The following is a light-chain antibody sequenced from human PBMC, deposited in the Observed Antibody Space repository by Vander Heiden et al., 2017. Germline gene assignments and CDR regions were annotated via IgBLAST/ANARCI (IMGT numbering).Light chain of an antibody. CDR2: KAS. CDR3: QQYTNYSGT. Sequence: DIRMTQSPSTLSASVGDRVTITCRASQITDNFLAWYQQKPGKAPKLLIYKASTLESGVPSRFSGSGSGTEFTLTISSLQPDDFATYYCQQYTNYSGTFGQGTKVEIK. J-gene: IGKJ1*01. CDR1: QITDNF. V-gene: IGKV1-5*03.